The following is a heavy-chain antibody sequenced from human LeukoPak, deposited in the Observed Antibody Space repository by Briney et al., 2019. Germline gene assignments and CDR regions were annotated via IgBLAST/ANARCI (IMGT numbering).Heavy chain of an antibody. CDR3: ARGIWFGEFYYYYYMDV. Sequence: ASVKVSCKASGYTFTGYYMHWVRQAPGQGLEWMGWINPNSGGTNYAQKLQGRVTMTTDTSTSTAYMELRSLRSDDTAVYYCARGIWFGEFYYYYYMDVWGKGTTVTISS. J-gene: IGHJ6*03. V-gene: IGHV1-2*02. D-gene: IGHD3-10*01. CDR2: INPNSGGT. CDR1: GYTFTGYY.